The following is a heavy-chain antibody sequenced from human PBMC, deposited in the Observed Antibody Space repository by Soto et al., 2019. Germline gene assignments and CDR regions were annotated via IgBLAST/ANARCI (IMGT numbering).Heavy chain of an antibody. CDR3: ARDRGYDAHDYYYNAMDV. V-gene: IGHV3-21*01. CDR2: IRGFSPYT. CDR1: GFTFRTYT. Sequence: GGSLRLSCISSGFTFRTYTMNWVRQAPGKGLEWVSGIRGFSPYTFYAESVKGRFTISRDNAKNSLYLQMNSLRAEDTAVYYCARDRGYDAHDYYYNAMDVWGQGTTVTAP. D-gene: IGHD3-10*01. J-gene: IGHJ6*02.